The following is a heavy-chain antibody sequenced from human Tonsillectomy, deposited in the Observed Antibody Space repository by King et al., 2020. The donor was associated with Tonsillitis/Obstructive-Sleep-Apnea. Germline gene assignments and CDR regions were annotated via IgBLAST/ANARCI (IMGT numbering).Heavy chain of an antibody. Sequence: VQLVESGAEVKKPGASVKVSCKASGYTFTGYYMHWVRQAPGQGLEWMGWINPNSGGTNYAQKFQGRVTMTSDTSISTAYMELGRLRSDDTAMYYCARGYIYGYPYDFDYWGQGTLVTVSS. V-gene: IGHV1-2*02. CDR3: ARGYIYGYPYDFDY. CDR1: GYTFTGYY. D-gene: IGHD5-18*01. CDR2: INPNSGGT. J-gene: IGHJ4*02.